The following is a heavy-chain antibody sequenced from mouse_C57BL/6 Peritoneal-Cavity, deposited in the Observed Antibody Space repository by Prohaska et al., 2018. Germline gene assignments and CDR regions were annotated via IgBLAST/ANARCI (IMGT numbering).Heavy chain of an antibody. J-gene: IGHJ1*03. Sequence: EVQLLETGGGLVQPGGSRGLSCEGSGFTFSGFWMSWVRQTPRKTLGWSGDINSEGIAINYEPSIKDRFTIFRDNDKSTLYLKMCNVRSEDTATYFCMRYGNYWYFDVWGTGTTVTVSS. CDR1: GFTFSGFW. V-gene: IGHV11-2*01. D-gene: IGHD2-1*01. CDR3: MRYGNYWYFDV. CDR2: INSEGIAI.